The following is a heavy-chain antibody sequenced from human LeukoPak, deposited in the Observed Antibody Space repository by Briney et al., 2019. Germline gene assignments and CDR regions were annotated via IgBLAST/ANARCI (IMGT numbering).Heavy chain of an antibody. D-gene: IGHD1-1*01. CDR1: GFTFDDYA. CDR3: AKDIAGWDNWNDLSNYYYGMDV. Sequence: PGRSLRLSCAASGFTFDDYAMHWVRQAPGKGLEWVSGISWNSGSIGYADSVKGRFTISRDNAKNSLYLQMNSLRAEDTALYYCAKDIAGWDNWNDLSNYYYGMDVWGQGTTVTVSS. CDR2: ISWNSGSI. J-gene: IGHJ6*02. V-gene: IGHV3-9*01.